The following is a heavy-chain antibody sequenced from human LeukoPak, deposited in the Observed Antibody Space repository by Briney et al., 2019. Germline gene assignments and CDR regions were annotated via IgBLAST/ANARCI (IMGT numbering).Heavy chain of an antibody. V-gene: IGHV4-30-4*01. J-gene: IGHJ6*02. CDR3: ARVEPTVVKASYYYYGMDV. Sequence: SETLSLTCTVSGGSISSGGYYWSWIRQPPGKGLEWIGYIYYSGSTYYNPSLKSRVTISVDTSKNQFSLKLSSVTAADTAVYYCARVEPTVVKASYYYYGMDVWGQGTTVTVSS. CDR1: GGSISSGGYY. CDR2: IYYSGST. D-gene: IGHD4-23*01.